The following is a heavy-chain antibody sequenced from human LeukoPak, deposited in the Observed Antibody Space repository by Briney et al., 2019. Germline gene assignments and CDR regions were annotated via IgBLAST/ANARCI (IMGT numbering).Heavy chain of an antibody. V-gene: IGHV3-23*01. D-gene: IGHD3-22*01. CDR3: AKDGATTRIGKYYYYYYMDV. Sequence: WGSLRLSCAASGFTFSRYAMNWVRQAPGKGLEWVSTISNNGGSTYYADSVKGRFTISRNKSKNTLYLQMNSLRAEDTAVYFCAKDGATTRIGKYYYYYYMDVWGKGTTVTVSS. J-gene: IGHJ6*03. CDR2: ISNNGGST. CDR1: GFTFSRYA.